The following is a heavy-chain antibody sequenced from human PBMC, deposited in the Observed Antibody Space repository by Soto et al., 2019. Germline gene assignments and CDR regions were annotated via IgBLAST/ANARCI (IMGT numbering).Heavy chain of an antibody. D-gene: IGHD3-3*01. CDR2: IHHTGSP. CDR1: GDSIDNDRW. Sequence: SETLSLTCAVSGDSIDNDRWWSWVRQPPGKGLEWIGEIHHTGSPNYTPSLKSRVTISLDKSKNHFSLNLSSVTAADTAVYYCARDRDWSGYKHFDYWGQGTLVTVHS. J-gene: IGHJ4*02. CDR3: ARDRDWSGYKHFDY. V-gene: IGHV4-4*02.